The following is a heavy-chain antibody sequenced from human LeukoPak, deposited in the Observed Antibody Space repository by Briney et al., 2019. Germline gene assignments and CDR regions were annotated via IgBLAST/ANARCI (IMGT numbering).Heavy chain of an antibody. Sequence: TPSETLSLTCAVYGGSFSGYYWSWIRQPPGKGLEWIGEINHSGSTNYNPSLKSRVTISVDKSKNQFSLKLSSVTAADTAVYYCASYSSSSYDAFDIWGQGTMVTVSS. CDR3: ASYSSSSYDAFDI. CDR1: GGSFSGYY. D-gene: IGHD6-6*01. V-gene: IGHV4-34*01. J-gene: IGHJ3*02. CDR2: INHSGST.